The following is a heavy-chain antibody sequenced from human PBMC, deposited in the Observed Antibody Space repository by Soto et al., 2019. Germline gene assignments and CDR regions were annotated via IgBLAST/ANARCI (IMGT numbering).Heavy chain of an antibody. D-gene: IGHD2-2*01. J-gene: IGHJ4*02. Sequence: EVQLVESGGGLVKPGESLRLSCAASGFDFSKAWMSWVRQAPGKGLEWVGRLMSKTDGGTTVYAAPVKGRFTISRDDSKNTLYLQMSSLNTEDTAVYYCAAGTGRTDLDYWGQGTLDTVSS. CDR2: LMSKTDGGTT. V-gene: IGHV3-15*01. CDR3: AAGTGRTDLDY. CDR1: GFDFSKAW.